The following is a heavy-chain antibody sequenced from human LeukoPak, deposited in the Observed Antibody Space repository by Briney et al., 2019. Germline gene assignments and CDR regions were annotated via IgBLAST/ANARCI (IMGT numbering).Heavy chain of an antibody. Sequence: NLGEPLKISCKGSGYSFTSYWIGWVRQMPGKGLEWMGIIYPGDSDTGYSPSFQGQVTISADKSISTAYLQWSSLKASDTAIYYCARRPPVVMRAFDIWGQGTMVTVSS. CDR3: ARRPPVVMRAFDI. V-gene: IGHV5-51*01. CDR2: IYPGDSDT. D-gene: IGHD3-22*01. CDR1: GYSFTSYW. J-gene: IGHJ3*02.